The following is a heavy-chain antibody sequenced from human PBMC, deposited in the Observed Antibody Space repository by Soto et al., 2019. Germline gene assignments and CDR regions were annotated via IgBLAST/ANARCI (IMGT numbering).Heavy chain of an antibody. J-gene: IGHJ4*02. Sequence: GGPLRLSCPASGFTVSSYAMSWVRQAPGKGLEWVSAISGIGGSTYYADSVKGRFTISRDNSKNTLYLQMNSLRAEDTAVYYCAKGRVATINYFDYWGQGTLVTVSS. V-gene: IGHV3-23*01. CDR2: ISGIGGST. D-gene: IGHD5-12*01. CDR1: GFTVSSYA. CDR3: AKGRVATINYFDY.